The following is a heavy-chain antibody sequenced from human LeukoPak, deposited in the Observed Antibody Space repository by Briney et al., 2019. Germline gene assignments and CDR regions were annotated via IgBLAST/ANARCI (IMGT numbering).Heavy chain of an antibody. CDR3: TTMGATTGWGAFDI. D-gene: IGHD1-26*01. V-gene: IGHV4-59*12. CDR1: GGSIFSYY. Sequence: SETLSLTCTVSGGSIFSYYWSWIRQPPGKGLEWIGYLYYTGSSNFNPSLKSRATISLDKSKNEVSLKLTSVTAADTAMYYCTTMGATTGWGAFDIWGQGTMAAVPS. CDR2: LYYTGSS. J-gene: IGHJ3*02.